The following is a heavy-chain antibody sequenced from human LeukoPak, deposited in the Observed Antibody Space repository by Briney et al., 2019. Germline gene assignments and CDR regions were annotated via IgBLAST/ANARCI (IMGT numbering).Heavy chain of an antibody. CDR1: GFTFRSYW. Sequence: GGSLRLSCTVSGFTFRSYWMSWVRQAPGKGLEWVGNIKQDGSEKYYVDSVKGRFTISRDNSKNTLYLQMNSLRAEDTAVYYCAKVRWGQWLDLDYWGQGTLVTVSS. J-gene: IGHJ4*02. CDR3: AKVRWGQWLDLDY. V-gene: IGHV3-7*03. CDR2: IKQDGSEK. D-gene: IGHD6-19*01.